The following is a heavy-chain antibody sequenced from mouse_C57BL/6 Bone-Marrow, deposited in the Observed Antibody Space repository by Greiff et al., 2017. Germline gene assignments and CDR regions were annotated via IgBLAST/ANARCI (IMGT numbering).Heavy chain of an antibody. D-gene: IGHD1-1*01. V-gene: IGHV1-80*01. J-gene: IGHJ2*01. CDR1: GYAFSSYW. CDR3: ARNPLYYYGSSQYYFDY. CDR2: IYPGDGDT. Sequence: QVHVKQSGAELVKPGASVKISCKASGYAFSSYWMNWVKQRPGKGLEWIGQIYPGDGDTNYNGKFKGKATLTADKSSSTAYMQLSSLTSEDSAGYFCARNPLYYYGSSQYYFDYWGQGTTLTVSS.